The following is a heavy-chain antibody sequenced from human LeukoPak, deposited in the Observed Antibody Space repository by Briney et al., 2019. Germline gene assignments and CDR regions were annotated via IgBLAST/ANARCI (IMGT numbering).Heavy chain of an antibody. Sequence: PSETLSLTCAVSGGSVSSGTYYWSWIRQPPGKGLEWIGSIHYSGSINYNPSLKSRVTISLDTSKNQFSLKLTSVTVADTAVYYCARGVYYWGQGTLVAVSS. CDR2: IHYSGSI. CDR3: ARGVYY. J-gene: IGHJ4*02. CDR1: GGSVSSGTYY. V-gene: IGHV4-61*01.